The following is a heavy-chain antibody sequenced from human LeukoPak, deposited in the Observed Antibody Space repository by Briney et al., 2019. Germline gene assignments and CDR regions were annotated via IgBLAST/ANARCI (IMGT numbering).Heavy chain of an antibody. J-gene: IGHJ4*02. CDR2: ISSSSSYI. CDR3: ARVGGIVAAGLFDY. CDR1: GFTFSSYS. D-gene: IGHD6-13*01. Sequence: GGSLRLSCAASGFTFSSYSMNWVRQAPGKGLEWVSSISSSSSYIYYADSVKGRFTISRDNAKNSLYLQMNSLRAEDTAVYYCARVGGIVAAGLFDYWGQGTLVTVSS. V-gene: IGHV3-21*01.